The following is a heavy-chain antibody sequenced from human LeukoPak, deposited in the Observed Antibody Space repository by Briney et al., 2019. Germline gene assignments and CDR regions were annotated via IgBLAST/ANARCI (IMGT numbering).Heavy chain of an antibody. Sequence: PSETLSLTCTVPGGSISSYYWSWIRQPPGKGLEWIGYIYYSGSTNYNPSLKSRVTISVDTSKNQFSLKLSSVTAADTAVYYCAWSKLLRFDYWGQGTLVTVSS. D-gene: IGHD3-10*01. CDR1: GGSISSYY. CDR2: IYYSGST. CDR3: AWSKLLRFDY. V-gene: IGHV4-59*01. J-gene: IGHJ4*02.